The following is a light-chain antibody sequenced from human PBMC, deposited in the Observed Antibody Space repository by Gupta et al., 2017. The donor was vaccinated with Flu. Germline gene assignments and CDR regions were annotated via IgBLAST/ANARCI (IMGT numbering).Light chain of an antibody. V-gene: IGLV4-60*03. CDR2: FQGSGSY. Sequence: QPVLTPSSSASASLGSSVKLTCTLSSGHRSYIIAWHQQQPGKAPRYLMKFQGSGSYNKGSGGPDRFSGYSSGADSYLTIANGQAEDEDDYYGETGDSNTRVFGGGTKLTVL. J-gene: IGLJ3*02. CDR3: ETGDSNTRV. CDR1: SGHRSYI.